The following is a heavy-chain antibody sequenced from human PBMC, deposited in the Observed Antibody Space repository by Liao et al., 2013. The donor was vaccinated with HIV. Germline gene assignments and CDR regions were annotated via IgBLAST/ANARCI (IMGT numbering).Heavy chain of an antibody. V-gene: IGHV4-4*07. CDR3: ARDLVRSWFGELPGWFDP. D-gene: IGHD3-10*01. CDR2: IYTSGST. CDR1: GGSISSYY. Sequence: QVQLQESGPGLVKPSETLSLTCTVSGGSISSYYWSWIRQPAGKGLEWIGRIYTSGSTNYNPSLKSRVTMSVDTSKNQFSLKLSSVTAADTAVYYCARDLVRSWFGELPGWFDPWGQGTLVTVSS. J-gene: IGHJ5*02.